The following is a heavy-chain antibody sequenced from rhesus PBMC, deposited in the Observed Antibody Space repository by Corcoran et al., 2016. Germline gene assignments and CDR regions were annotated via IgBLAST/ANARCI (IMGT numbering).Heavy chain of an antibody. CDR1: ELSFSCYD. Sequence: VEQLVESGGGLVQPGSSPRPSCAASELSFSCYDLPWFCQAPGKGLEWVSAISIGGGTYYPDSVKGRFTISRDNAKNSLYLQMNSLRAEDTAVYYCARWRGGLDSWGQGVVVTVSS. J-gene: IGHJ6*01. CDR2: ISIGGGT. V-gene: IGHV3-132*01. CDR3: ARWRGGLDS.